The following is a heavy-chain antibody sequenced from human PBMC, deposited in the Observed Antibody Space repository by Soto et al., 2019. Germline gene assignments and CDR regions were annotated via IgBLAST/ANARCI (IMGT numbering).Heavy chain of an antibody. Sequence: ASVKVSCKASGYTFTSYYMHWVRQAPGQGLEWMGIINPSGGSTSYAQKFQGRVTMTRDTSTSTVYMELSSLRSDDTAVYYCARGRYSSTFTLFLQNNWFDPWGQGTLVTVSS. J-gene: IGHJ5*02. D-gene: IGHD6-19*01. CDR1: GYTFTSYY. V-gene: IGHV1-46*01. CDR3: ARGRYSSTFTLFLQNNWFDP. CDR2: INPSGGST.